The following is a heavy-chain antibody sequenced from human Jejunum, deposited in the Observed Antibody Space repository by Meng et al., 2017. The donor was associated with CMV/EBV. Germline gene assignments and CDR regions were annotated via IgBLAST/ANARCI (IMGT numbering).Heavy chain of an antibody. D-gene: IGHD5-18*01. V-gene: IGHV4-39*07. Sequence: VGSFSSSNYYWGWFRQPPGKGLEWIGSIYYSGSTYYNPSLKSRVTISVDTSKNQFSLKLSSVTAADTAVYYCARGLGSYGSRIDYWGQGTLVTVSS. CDR3: ARGLGSYGSRIDY. J-gene: IGHJ4*02. CDR2: IYYSGST. CDR1: VGSFSSSNYY.